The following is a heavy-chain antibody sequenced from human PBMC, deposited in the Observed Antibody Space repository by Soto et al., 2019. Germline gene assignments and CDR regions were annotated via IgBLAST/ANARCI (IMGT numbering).Heavy chain of an antibody. Sequence: QVQLVQSGAEVKKPGSSVKVSCKASGGTFSSYAISWVRPAPGQGLEWMGGIIPIFGTANYAQKFQGRVTMTAAESTSTAYMELSSLRSEDTAVYYCAGGDLSSIAARGNYYYYGMDVWGQGTTVTVS. D-gene: IGHD6-6*01. V-gene: IGHV1-69*01. CDR2: IIPIFGTA. J-gene: IGHJ6*02. CDR1: GGTFSSYA. CDR3: AGGDLSSIAARGNYYYYGMDV.